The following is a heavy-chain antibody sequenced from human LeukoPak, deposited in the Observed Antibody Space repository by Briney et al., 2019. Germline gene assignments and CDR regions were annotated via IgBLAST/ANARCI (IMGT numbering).Heavy chain of an antibody. V-gene: IGHV1-8*01. CDR2: MNPKSGNT. Sequence: GASVKVSCKASGYTVTRYDINWVRQATGQGLEWMGWMNPKSGNTGYAQKFQGRVTMTRNTSISTAYMELRSLRSEDTAVYYCARVLRVYYYDSSGYSPGGYWGQGTLVTVSS. D-gene: IGHD3-22*01. CDR3: ARVLRVYYYDSSGYSPGGY. CDR1: GYTVTRYD. J-gene: IGHJ4*02.